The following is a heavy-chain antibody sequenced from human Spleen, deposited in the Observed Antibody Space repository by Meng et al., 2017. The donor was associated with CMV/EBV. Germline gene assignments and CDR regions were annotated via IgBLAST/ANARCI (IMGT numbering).Heavy chain of an antibody. CDR2: IRYDESNK. V-gene: IGHV3-30*02. CDR1: GFIFSNYG. J-gene: IGHJ6*02. CDR3: ANDLRVKFCSSARCPHYYYYGMDV. D-gene: IGHD2-2*01. Sequence: GESLKISCAASGFIFSNYGMHWVRQAPGKGLEWVAFIRYDESNKYYADSVKGRFTISRDNSKNTLYVQMNSLRAEDTAVYYCANDLRVKFCSSARCPHYYYYGMDVWGQGTTVTVSS.